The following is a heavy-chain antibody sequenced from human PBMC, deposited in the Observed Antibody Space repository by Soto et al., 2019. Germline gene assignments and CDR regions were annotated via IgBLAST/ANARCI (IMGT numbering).Heavy chain of an antibody. Sequence: LTCTVFGGSISSYYWSWIRQPPGKGLEWIGYIYYSGSTNYNPSLKSRVTISVDTSKNQFSLKLSSVTAADTAVYYCARQVGGWAPWYFDYWGQGTLVTVSS. CDR3: ARQVGGWAPWYFDY. CDR2: IYYSGST. D-gene: IGHD6-19*01. CDR1: GGSISSYY. V-gene: IGHV4-59*08. J-gene: IGHJ4*02.